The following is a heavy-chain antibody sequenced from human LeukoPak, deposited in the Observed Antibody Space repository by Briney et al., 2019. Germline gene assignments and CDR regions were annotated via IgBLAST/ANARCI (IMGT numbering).Heavy chain of an antibody. D-gene: IGHD3-16*01. CDR1: GYSLSELP. CDR2: VDREDDET. J-gene: IGHJ5*02. Sequence: ASVKVSCKLSGYSLSELPIHWVRQAPGKGLEWMGGVDREDDETSYAQKFEGRVIMTEDTGTDTAYMELSSLRSEDTAVYYCEPDSGSADHFGIRVGRDEGQPVNHWGQGTLVTVSS. CDR3: EPDSGSADHFGIRVGRDEGQPVNH. V-gene: IGHV1-24*01.